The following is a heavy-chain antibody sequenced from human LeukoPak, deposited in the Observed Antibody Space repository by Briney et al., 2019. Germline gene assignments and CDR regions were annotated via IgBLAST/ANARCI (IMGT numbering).Heavy chain of an antibody. CDR2: ISYDGSNK. V-gene: IGHV3-30*04. D-gene: IGHD6-13*01. Sequence: GRSLRLSCAASGFTFSSYAMHWVRQAPGKGLEWVAVISYDGSNKYYADSVKGRFTISRDNSKNTLYLQMNRLRAEDTAVYYCARDLEYSSSWYRGIDYWGQGTLVTVSS. CDR3: ARDLEYSSSWYRGIDY. CDR1: GFTFSSYA. J-gene: IGHJ4*02.